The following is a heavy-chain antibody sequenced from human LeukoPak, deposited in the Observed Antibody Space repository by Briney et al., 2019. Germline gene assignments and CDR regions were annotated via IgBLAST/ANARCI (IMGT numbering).Heavy chain of an antibody. Sequence: PGRSLRLSCSASGFSFSDFAMHWVRQAPGRGLEWVAAIGYDGDSKYYVESVKGRFTVSIDNSRNTLSLEMNTLRAEDTAVYYCAKGSWGMDSWGQGTLVTVSS. CDR3: AKGSWGMDS. CDR2: IGYDGDSK. CDR1: GFSFSDFA. D-gene: IGHD7-27*01. V-gene: IGHV3-33*06. J-gene: IGHJ4*02.